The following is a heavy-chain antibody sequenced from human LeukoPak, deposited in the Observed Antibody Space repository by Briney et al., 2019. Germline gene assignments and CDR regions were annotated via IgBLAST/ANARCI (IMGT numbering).Heavy chain of an antibody. CDR2: IYYSGST. CDR1: GGSISSYY. V-gene: IGHV4-59*08. Sequence: SETLSLTCTVSGGSISSYYWNWIRQPPGKGLGWIGYIYYSGSTNYNPSLKSRATISVDTSKNQFSLKLSSVTDADTAVYYCVSRGYSYGNFDYWGQGTLVTVSS. D-gene: IGHD5-18*01. CDR3: VSRGYSYGNFDY. J-gene: IGHJ4*02.